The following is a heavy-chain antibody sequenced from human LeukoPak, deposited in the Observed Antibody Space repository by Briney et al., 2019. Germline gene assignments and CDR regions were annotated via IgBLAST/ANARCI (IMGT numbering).Heavy chain of an antibody. Sequence: GGSLRLSCAASGFTFSNSWMHWVRQAPGEGLVWLSRISTDGSTTNYADSVKGRFTISRDNAKNTLYLQMSSLRVEDTAVYYCVKDKPIDYWGQGTPVTVSS. V-gene: IGHV3-74*01. J-gene: IGHJ4*02. CDR1: GFTFSNSW. CDR3: VKDKPIDY. CDR2: ISTDGSTT.